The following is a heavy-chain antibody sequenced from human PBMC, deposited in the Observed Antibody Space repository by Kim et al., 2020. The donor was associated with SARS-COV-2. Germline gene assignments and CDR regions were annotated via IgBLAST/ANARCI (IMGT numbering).Heavy chain of an antibody. CDR2: ISGSGGST. Sequence: GGSLRLSCAASGFTFSSYAMSWVRQAPGKGLEWVSAISGSGGSTYYADSVKGRFTISRDNSKNTLYLQMNSLRAEDTAVYYCAKSLDYGMGRGMDVWGQGTTVTVSS. J-gene: IGHJ6*02. D-gene: IGHD4-17*01. CDR3: AKSLDYGMGRGMDV. V-gene: IGHV3-23*01. CDR1: GFTFSSYA.